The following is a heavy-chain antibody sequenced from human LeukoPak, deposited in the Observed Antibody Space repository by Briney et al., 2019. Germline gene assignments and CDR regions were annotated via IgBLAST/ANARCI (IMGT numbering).Heavy chain of an antibody. Sequence: SETLSLTCTVSGGSISSYYWSWIRQPPGKGLEWLGCIYSSGSTNYNPSLKSRVPISVATSKNQFSLKLTSVTAADTAVYFCAREGPGRFGAPGPNVYSIDYWGQGTLVTVSS. CDR2: IYSSGST. D-gene: IGHD3-10*01. V-gene: IGHV4-59*01. CDR1: GGSISSYY. CDR3: AREGPGRFGAPGPNVYSIDY. J-gene: IGHJ4*02.